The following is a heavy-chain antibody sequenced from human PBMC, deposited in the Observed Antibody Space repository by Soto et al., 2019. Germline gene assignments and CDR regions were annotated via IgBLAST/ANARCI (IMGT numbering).Heavy chain of an antibody. CDR3: AKAGRIQLWGVHGMDV. CDR2: ISWNSGSL. J-gene: IGHJ6*02. CDR1: GFTFDDYA. V-gene: IGHV3-9*01. Sequence: LRLSCTASGFTFDDYAMHWVRQAPGKGLEWVSGISWNSGSLGYADSVKGRFTISRDNAQNSLYLQILSLRSEDTALYYCAKAGRIQLWGVHGMDVWGQGTTVTVSS. D-gene: IGHD5-18*01.